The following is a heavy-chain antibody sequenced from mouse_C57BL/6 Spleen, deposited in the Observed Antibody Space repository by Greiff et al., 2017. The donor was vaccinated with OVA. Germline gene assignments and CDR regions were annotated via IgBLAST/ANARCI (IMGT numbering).Heavy chain of an antibody. CDR3: ARSNYSNYDAMDY. V-gene: IGHV1-81*01. J-gene: IGHJ4*01. Sequence: QVQLKESGAELARPGASVKLSCKASGYTFTSYGISWVKQRTGQGLEWIGEIYPRSGNTYYNEKFKGKATLTADKSSSTAYMELRSLTSEDSAVYFCARSNYSNYDAMDYWGQGTSVTVSS. D-gene: IGHD2-5*01. CDR2: IYPRSGNT. CDR1: GYTFTSYG.